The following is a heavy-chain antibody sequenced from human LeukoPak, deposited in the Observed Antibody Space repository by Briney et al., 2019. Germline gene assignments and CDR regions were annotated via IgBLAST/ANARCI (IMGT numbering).Heavy chain of an antibody. Sequence: TGGSLRLSCAASGFTFSSYAMSWVRQAPGKGLEWVSAISGSGGSTYYADSVKGRFTISRDNSKNTLYQQMNSLRAEDTAVKYCAKDAPPGYSSGWYVRYFDYWGQGTLVTVSS. CDR2: ISGSGGST. CDR3: AKDAPPGYSSGWYVRYFDY. D-gene: IGHD6-19*01. J-gene: IGHJ4*02. CDR1: GFTFSSYA. V-gene: IGHV3-23*01.